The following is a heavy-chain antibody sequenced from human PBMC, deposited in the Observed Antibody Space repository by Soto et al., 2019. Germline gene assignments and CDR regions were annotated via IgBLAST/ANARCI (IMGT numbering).Heavy chain of an antibody. D-gene: IGHD6-13*01. CDR1: GGSISSSSYY. J-gene: IGHJ4*02. V-gene: IGHV4-39*01. Sequence: QLQLQESGPGLVKPSETLSLTCTVSGGSISSSSYYLGWIRQPPGKGLEWIGSIYYSGSTYYNPSLKSRVTISVDTSKNQFSLKLSSVTAADTAVYYCARIVKGIAAAGTFVGNNDYWGQGTLVTVSS. CDR3: ARIVKGIAAAGTFVGNNDY. CDR2: IYYSGST.